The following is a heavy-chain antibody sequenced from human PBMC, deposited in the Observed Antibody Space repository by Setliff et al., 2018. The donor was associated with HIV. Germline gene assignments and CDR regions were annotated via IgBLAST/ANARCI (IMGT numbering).Heavy chain of an antibody. CDR2: VSYSGST. CDR1: GGSIGGYH. J-gene: IGHJ5*02. CDR3: ARDPGGLYCTSSSCQGGCFDP. Sequence: SETLSLTCTVSGGSIGGYHWSWVRQPPGRGLEWIGYVSYSGSTSYNPSLDSRVTMSVDSSRDQFSLKLSSVSAADTAVYYCARDPGGLYCTSSSCQGGCFDPWGQGALVTVSS. V-gene: IGHV4-59*01. D-gene: IGHD2-2*01.